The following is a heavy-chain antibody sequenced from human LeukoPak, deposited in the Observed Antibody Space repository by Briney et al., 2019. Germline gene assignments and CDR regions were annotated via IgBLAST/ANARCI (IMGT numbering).Heavy chain of an antibody. CDR1: GGSISSSSYY. J-gene: IGHJ4*02. CDR3: GRYDHPVITPIDS. Sequence: SETLSLTCTVSGGSISSSSYYWGWIRHPPGTGLEWTGSIYPGGNTYYKPSLKSRVTISVDASKNQFSLKLSSVTAADTAVYFCGRYDHPVITPIDSWGQGTLVTVSS. V-gene: IGHV4-39*01. CDR2: IYPGGNT. D-gene: IGHD3-3*01.